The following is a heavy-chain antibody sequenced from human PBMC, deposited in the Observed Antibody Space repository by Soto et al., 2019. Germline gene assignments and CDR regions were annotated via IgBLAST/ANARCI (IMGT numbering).Heavy chain of an antibody. CDR1: GGSISSGDYY. Sequence: QVQLQESGPGLVKPSQTLSLTCTVSGGSISSGDYYWSWIRQPPGKGLEWIGYIYYSGSTYYNPSLKRRVTISVDTSKNQFSLKLSSVTAADTAGYYCARDLVTAMGDWYGMAVWGQGTTVTVSS. CDR2: IYYSGST. V-gene: IGHV4-30-4*01. J-gene: IGHJ6*02. D-gene: IGHD5-18*01. CDR3: ARDLVTAMGDWYGMAV.